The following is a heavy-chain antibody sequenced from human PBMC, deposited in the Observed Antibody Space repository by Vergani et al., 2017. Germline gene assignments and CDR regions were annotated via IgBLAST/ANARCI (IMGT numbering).Heavy chain of an antibody. CDR1: GGTFSSYA. D-gene: IGHD2-2*01. J-gene: IGHJ6*03. CDR3: AKGGDIVVVPAAKYYYYYMDV. CDR2: IIPIFGTA. V-gene: IGHV1-69*01. Sequence: QVQLVQSGAEVKKPGSSVKVSCKASGGTFSSYAISWVRQAPGQGLEWMGGIIPIFGTANYAQKCQGRVTITADESTSTAYMELSSLRSEDTAVYYCAKGGDIVVVPAAKYYYYYMDVWGKGTTVTVSS.